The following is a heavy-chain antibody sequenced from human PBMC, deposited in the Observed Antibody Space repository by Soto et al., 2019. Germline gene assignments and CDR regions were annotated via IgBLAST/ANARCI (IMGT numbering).Heavy chain of an antibody. D-gene: IGHD3-22*01. CDR2: IYHSGST. Sequence: SETLSLTCAVSGGSISSSNWWSWVRQPPGKGLEWIGEIYHSGSTNYNPSLKSRVTISVDKSKNQFSLKLSSVTAADAAVYYCARPRANYYDSSGRGAFDIWGQGTMVTVSS. V-gene: IGHV4-4*02. J-gene: IGHJ3*02. CDR1: GGSISSSNW. CDR3: ARPRANYYDSSGRGAFDI.